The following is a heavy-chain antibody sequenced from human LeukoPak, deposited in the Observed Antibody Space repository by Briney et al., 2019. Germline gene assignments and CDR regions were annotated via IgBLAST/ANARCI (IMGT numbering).Heavy chain of an antibody. J-gene: IGHJ4*02. V-gene: IGHV4-59*01. CDR2: IYYSGST. D-gene: IGHD6-6*01. CDR3: ARGSIAAPSPVDY. Sequence: SENLSLTCTVSAGSISSYYWSWIRQPPGKGLEWIGYIYYSGSTNYNPSLKSRVIISVDTSKNQFSLKLSSVTAADTAVYYCARGSIAAPSPVDYWGQGTLVTVSS. CDR1: AGSISSYY.